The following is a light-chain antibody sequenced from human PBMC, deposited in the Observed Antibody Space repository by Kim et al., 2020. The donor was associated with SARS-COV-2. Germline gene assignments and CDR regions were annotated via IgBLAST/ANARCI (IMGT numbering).Light chain of an antibody. CDR1: QGIARY. Sequence: DIQMTQSPSSVSASVGDTVTITCRASQGIARYLAWYQQKPGKAPNLLINAATSLQSGVPSRFSASESGTDFTLTITSLQPEDFATYYCQQGKSFPLTFGGGTKVEIK. J-gene: IGKJ4*01. CDR3: QQGKSFPLT. V-gene: IGKV1-12*01. CDR2: AAT.